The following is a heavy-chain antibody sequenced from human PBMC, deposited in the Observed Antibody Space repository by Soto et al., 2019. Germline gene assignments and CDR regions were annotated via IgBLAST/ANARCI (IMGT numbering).Heavy chain of an antibody. J-gene: IGHJ6*02. Sequence: GGSLRLSCAASGFTFSSYVMHWVCQAPGKGLEWVAVISYDGSNKYYADSVKGRFTISRDNSKNTLYLQMNSLRAEDTAVYYCARDLHPHDYYGMDVWGQGTTVTVSS. CDR2: ISYDGSNK. V-gene: IGHV3-30-3*01. CDR1: GFTFSSYV. CDR3: ARDLHPHDYYGMDV.